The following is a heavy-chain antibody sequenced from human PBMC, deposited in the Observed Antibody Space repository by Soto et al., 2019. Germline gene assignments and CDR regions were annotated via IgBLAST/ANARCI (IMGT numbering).Heavy chain of an antibody. Sequence: PWWSLRLSCSASVFTFSSYWMSWFRQAPGKGLEWVANIKQDGSEKYYVDSVKGRFTISRDNAKNSLYLQMNSLRAEDTAVYYCASTYSSSRPPYFDYWGQGTLVTVSS. CDR1: VFTFSSYW. J-gene: IGHJ4*02. CDR3: ASTYSSSRPPYFDY. CDR2: IKQDGSEK. D-gene: IGHD6-13*01. V-gene: IGHV3-7*01.